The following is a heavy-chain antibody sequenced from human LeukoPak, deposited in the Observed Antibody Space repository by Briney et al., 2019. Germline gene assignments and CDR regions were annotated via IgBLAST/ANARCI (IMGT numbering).Heavy chain of an antibody. V-gene: IGHV1-69*13. J-gene: IGHJ4*02. CDR2: IVPIFGTV. CDR1: GGTVTSYA. D-gene: IGHD2-2*01. Sequence: SGRVSCKASGGTVTSYAIRWVSRAPGQGREGRGGIVPIFGTVKYAQKYQGRVRITADQSTSPAYMELSSLRSEDTAVYYCARDSDLTSNQDYWGQGTLVTVSS. CDR3: ARDSDLTSNQDY.